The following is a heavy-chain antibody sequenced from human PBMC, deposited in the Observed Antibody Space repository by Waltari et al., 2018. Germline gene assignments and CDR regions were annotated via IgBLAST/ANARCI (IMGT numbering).Heavy chain of an antibody. CDR1: GGSISSSSYY. CDR2: IYYSGST. Sequence: QLQLQESGPGLVKPSETLSLTCTVSGGSISSSSYYWGWIRQPPGKGLEWIGSIYYSGSTYYNPSLKSRVTISVDTSKNQFSLKLSSVTAADTAVYYCARINYYYDSSGYSDYWGQGTLVTVSS. J-gene: IGHJ4*02. CDR3: ARINYYYDSSGYSDY. D-gene: IGHD3-22*01. V-gene: IGHV4-39*01.